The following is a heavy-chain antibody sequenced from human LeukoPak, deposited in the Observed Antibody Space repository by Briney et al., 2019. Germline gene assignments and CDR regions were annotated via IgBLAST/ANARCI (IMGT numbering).Heavy chain of an antibody. Sequence: GASVKVSCKASGYTFTGYYMHWVRQAPGQGLEWMGWINPNCGGTNYAQKFQGRVTMTRDTSISTAYMELSRLRSDDTAVYYCARGYCSSTSCYEYNWFDPWGQGTLVTVSS. CDR1: GYTFTGYY. D-gene: IGHD2-2*01. V-gene: IGHV1-2*02. J-gene: IGHJ5*02. CDR3: ARGYCSSTSCYEYNWFDP. CDR2: INPNCGGT.